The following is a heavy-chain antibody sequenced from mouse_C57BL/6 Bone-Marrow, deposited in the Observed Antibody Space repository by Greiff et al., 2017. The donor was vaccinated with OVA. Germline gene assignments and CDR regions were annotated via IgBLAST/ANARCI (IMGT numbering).Heavy chain of an antibody. CDR2: IYPRSGNT. CDR3: ARMRIYDGYWGFAY. D-gene: IGHD2-3*01. V-gene: IGHV1-81*01. J-gene: IGHJ3*01. Sequence: QVQLQQSGAELARPGASVKLSCKASGYTFTSYGISWVKQRTGQGLEWIGEIYPRSGNTYYNEKFKGKATLTADKSSSTAYMELRSLTSEDSAVYFCARMRIYDGYWGFAYWGQGTLVTVSA. CDR1: GYTFTSYG.